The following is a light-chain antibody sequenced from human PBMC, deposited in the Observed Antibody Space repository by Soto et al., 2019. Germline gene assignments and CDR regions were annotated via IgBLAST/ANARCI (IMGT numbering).Light chain of an antibody. V-gene: IGKV3-20*01. CDR3: QQYGNSSWT. CDR1: QSVSGSF. CDR2: GAS. J-gene: IGKJ1*01. Sequence: ELVLTQSPGTLSLSPGERALLSCRASQSVSGSFLAWYQQKPGQAPRLLIHGASNRATGIPDRFSGSGSGTDFTLTISRLEPEDFAVYYCQQYGNSSWTFGLGTKVDIK.